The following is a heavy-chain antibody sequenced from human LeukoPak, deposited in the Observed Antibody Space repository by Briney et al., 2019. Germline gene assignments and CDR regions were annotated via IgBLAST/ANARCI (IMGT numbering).Heavy chain of an antibody. CDR2: ISYDGSNK. CDR1: GFTFSSYA. CDR3: ARETTGIAAVAFDY. V-gene: IGHV3-30-3*01. J-gene: IGHJ4*02. Sequence: GGSLRLSCAASGFTFSSYAMHWVRQAPGKGLEWVAVISYDGSNKYYADSVKGRFTISRDNSKNTLYLQMNSLRAKDTAVYYCARETTGIAAVAFDYWGQGTLVTVSS. D-gene: IGHD6-13*01.